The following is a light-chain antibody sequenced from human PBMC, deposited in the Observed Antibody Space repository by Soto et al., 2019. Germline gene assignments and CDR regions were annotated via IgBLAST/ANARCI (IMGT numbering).Light chain of an antibody. V-gene: IGKV3-20*01. CDR1: QSVSSSY. CDR2: GTS. Sequence: EMVLTQSPGTLSLSLGERATLSCRASQSVSSSYLAWYQQKPGQAPRLLIYGTSIRDTAIPDRFSGSGSGTDFTITISGLEPEDFAVYYCQQYGSSSWSFGQGTKWEIK. CDR3: QQYGSSSWS. J-gene: IGKJ1*01.